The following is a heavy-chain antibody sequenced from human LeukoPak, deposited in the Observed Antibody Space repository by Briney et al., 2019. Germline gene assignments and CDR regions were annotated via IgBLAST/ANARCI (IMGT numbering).Heavy chain of an antibody. Sequence: GGSLRLSCAVSVFTFTNYALIWVRQAPGKGLEWVSAISGRGTVYADAVKGRFTVSRDNSKNTLYLQMNSLRAEDTAVYYCARDPNGDYIGAIDFRGQGTMVTVSS. CDR3: ARDPNGDYIGAIDF. CDR2: ISGRGT. J-gene: IGHJ3*01. CDR1: VFTFTNYA. V-gene: IGHV3-23*01. D-gene: IGHD4-17*01.